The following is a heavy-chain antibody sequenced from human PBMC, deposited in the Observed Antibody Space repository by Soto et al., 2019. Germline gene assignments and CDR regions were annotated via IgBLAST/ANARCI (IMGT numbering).Heavy chain of an antibody. V-gene: IGHV3-9*01. D-gene: IGHD3-3*01. CDR1: GLNFDDFA. Sequence: GGSLRLSCVGTGLNFDDFAMHWVRQAPGKGLEWVSGITWNSRVLAYADSVKGRFTISRDDARNSLYLQMDSLRDEDTALYYCAKGRYDFWSPYYFDSWGQGTLVTVSS. CDR3: AKGRYDFWSPYYFDS. CDR2: ITWNSRVL. J-gene: IGHJ4*02.